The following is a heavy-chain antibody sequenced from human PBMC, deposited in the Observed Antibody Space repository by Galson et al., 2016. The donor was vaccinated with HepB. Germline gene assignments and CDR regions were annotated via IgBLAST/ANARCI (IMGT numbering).Heavy chain of an antibody. V-gene: IGHV4-39*01. Sequence: GWIRQHPGKGLEWIGSVDYSGGTFYTPSLKSRVTIFVDTSYNQLSLKLSSVTAADTAFYYCARQSHEGPRIAPARDAFDIWGQGTMVTVSS. CDR2: VDYSGGT. D-gene: IGHD6-25*01. J-gene: IGHJ3*02. CDR3: ARQSHEGPRIAPARDAFDI.